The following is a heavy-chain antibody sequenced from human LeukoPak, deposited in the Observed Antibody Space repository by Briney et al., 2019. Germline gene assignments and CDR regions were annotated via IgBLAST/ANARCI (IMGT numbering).Heavy chain of an antibody. CDR3: ARALLWFGEPSHIDY. V-gene: IGHV1-46*01. D-gene: IGHD3-10*01. CDR1: GYTFTDYY. CDR2: FRPSGTTT. Sequence: ASVKVSCKASGYTFTDYYTHWVRQVPGQGLEWMGIFRPSGTTTVYPLELQGRVTLTRDTSTSTVYMELSSLTSADTAVYFCARALLWFGEPSHIDYWGQGTLVTASS. J-gene: IGHJ4*02.